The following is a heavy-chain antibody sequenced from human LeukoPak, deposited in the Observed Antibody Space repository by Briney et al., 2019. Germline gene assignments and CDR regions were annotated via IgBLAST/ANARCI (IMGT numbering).Heavy chain of an antibody. D-gene: IGHD5-24*01. CDR1: GFTVSTNY. CDR3: ARRDDGYNYWGY. V-gene: IGHV3-53*01. Sequence: PGGSLRLSCAASGFTVSTNYMSWVRQAPGKGLEWVSVIYSGGSTYYADSVKGRFTISRDNSKNTLSLQMDSLRAEDTAVYYCARRDDGYNYWGYWGQGTLVTVSS. CDR2: IYSGGST. J-gene: IGHJ4*02.